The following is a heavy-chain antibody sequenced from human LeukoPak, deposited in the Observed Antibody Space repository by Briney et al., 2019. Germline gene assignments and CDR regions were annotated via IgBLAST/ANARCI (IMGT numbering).Heavy chain of an antibody. CDR1: GFTFSSYA. J-gene: IGHJ4*02. Sequence: GGSLRLSCAASGFTFSSYAMSWVRQAPGKGLEWVSAISGSGGSTYYADSVKGRFTISRDNSKNTLYLQMNSLRAEDTAVYYCAKDPGFWSGYLANYFDYWGQGPLVTVSS. D-gene: IGHD3-3*01. CDR3: AKDPGFWSGYLANYFDY. CDR2: ISGSGGST. V-gene: IGHV3-23*01.